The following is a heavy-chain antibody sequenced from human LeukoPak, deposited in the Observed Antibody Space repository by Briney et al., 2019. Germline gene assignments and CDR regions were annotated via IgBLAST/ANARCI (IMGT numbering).Heavy chain of an antibody. CDR3: ARGPPADIVVVPAAPTFDY. Sequence: SETLSLTCAVYGGSFSGYYWSWIRQPPGKGLEWIGKINHSGSTNYNPSLKSRVTISVDTSKNQFSLKLSSVTAADTAVYYCARGPPADIVVVPAAPTFDYWGQGTLVTVSS. J-gene: IGHJ4*02. V-gene: IGHV4-34*01. CDR1: GGSFSGYY. D-gene: IGHD2-2*01. CDR2: INHSGST.